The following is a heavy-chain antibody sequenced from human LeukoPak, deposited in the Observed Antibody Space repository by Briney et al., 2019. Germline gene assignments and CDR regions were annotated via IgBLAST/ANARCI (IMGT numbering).Heavy chain of an antibody. CDR3: ARVSERGMVRGGIDY. CDR1: GFTFSNYG. CDR2: ISSSGSTR. Sequence: GGSLRLSCAASGFTFSNYGMHWVRQAPGKGLEWVSYISSSGSTRYYADSVKGRFTISRDNAKNSLYLQMNSLRAEDTAVYYCARVSERGMVRGGIDYWGQGTLVTVSS. J-gene: IGHJ4*02. V-gene: IGHV3-48*03. D-gene: IGHD3-10*01.